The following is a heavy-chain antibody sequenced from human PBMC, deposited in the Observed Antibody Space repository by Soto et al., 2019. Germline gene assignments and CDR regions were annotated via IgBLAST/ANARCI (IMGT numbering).Heavy chain of an antibody. V-gene: IGHV3-21*01. Sequence: GGSLRLSCAASGFTFSSYSMNWVRQAPGKGLEWVSSISSSSSYIYYADSVKGRFTISRDNAKNSLYLQMNSLRAEDTAVYYCARVGVAAAGYMDVWGKGTTVTVSS. D-gene: IGHD6-13*01. CDR2: ISSSSSYI. CDR3: ARVGVAAAGYMDV. J-gene: IGHJ6*03. CDR1: GFTFSSYS.